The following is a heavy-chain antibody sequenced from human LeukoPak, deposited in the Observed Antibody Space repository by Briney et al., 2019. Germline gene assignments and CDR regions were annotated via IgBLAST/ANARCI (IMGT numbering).Heavy chain of an antibody. J-gene: IGHJ4*02. V-gene: IGHV3-7*02. D-gene: IGHD3-3*01. CDR3: GRSGDFWSGSGVAY. Sequence: PGGSLRLSCAASGFTFSNYWMSWVRQAPGKGLKWVANIKEDGSEKYYADSVKGRFTISRDNAKNSLNLQMNSLRAEDTAVYYCGRSGDFWSGSGVAYWGQGTLVTVSS. CDR2: IKEDGSEK. CDR1: GFTFSNYW.